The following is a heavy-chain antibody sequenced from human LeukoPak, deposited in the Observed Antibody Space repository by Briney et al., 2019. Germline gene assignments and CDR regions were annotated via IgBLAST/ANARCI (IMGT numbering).Heavy chain of an antibody. J-gene: IGHJ4*02. Sequence: ASVKVSCKASGGTFSSYAISWVRQAPGQGLEWMGGIITIFGTANYAQKFQGRVTITADESTSTAYMELSSLRSEDTAVYYCARAGLNYYDSSGYYPTLDYWGQGTLVTVSS. V-gene: IGHV1-69*13. D-gene: IGHD3-22*01. CDR2: IITIFGTA. CDR1: GGTFSSYA. CDR3: ARAGLNYYDSSGYYPTLDY.